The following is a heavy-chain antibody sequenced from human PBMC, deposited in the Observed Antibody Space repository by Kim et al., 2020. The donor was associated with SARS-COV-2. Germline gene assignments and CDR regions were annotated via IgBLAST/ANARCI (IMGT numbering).Heavy chain of an antibody. CDR3: ARGTVEMATIFSY. Sequence: YNPTLKSRVTISVDTSKNQFSLKLSSVTAADTAVYYCARGTVEMATIFSYWGQGTLVTVSS. V-gene: IGHV4-31*02. J-gene: IGHJ4*02. D-gene: IGHD5-12*01.